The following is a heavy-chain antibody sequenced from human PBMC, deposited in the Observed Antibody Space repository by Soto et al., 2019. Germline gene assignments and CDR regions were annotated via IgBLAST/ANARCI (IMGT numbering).Heavy chain of an antibody. D-gene: IGHD3-3*01. J-gene: IGHJ6*02. CDR2: ITDSGGST. CDR3: VKDWSGDKCPCMDV. V-gene: IGHV3-23*01. CDR1: EFTFRSYA. Sequence: GGSLRLSCAASEFTFRSYAMTWVRQAPGKGLEWVASITDSGGSTYYADSVKGRLTISRDNSENTVHLQMNGLRGEDTAIYYCVKDWSGDKCPCMDVWGQGTTVTVSS.